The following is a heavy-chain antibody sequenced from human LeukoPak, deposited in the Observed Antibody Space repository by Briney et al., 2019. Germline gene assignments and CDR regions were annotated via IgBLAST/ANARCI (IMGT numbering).Heavy chain of an antibody. CDR2: IYYSGST. J-gene: IGHJ4*02. CDR3: ARIKPFNWNDGITFFAF. CDR1: GGSIRNYY. Sequence: SETLSLTCTVSGGSIRNYYWSWMRQPPGKGLEWVGYIYYSGSTNYNPSLKSRVTMSVDTSKDLFSLKLSSVTAADTAIYYCARIKPFNWNDGITFFAFWGQRALVTVSS. D-gene: IGHD1-1*01. V-gene: IGHV4-59*01.